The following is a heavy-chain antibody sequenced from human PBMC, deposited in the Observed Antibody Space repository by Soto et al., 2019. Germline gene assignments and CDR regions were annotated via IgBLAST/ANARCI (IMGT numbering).Heavy chain of an antibody. D-gene: IGHD3-10*01. CDR1: GFTFSSYA. CDR2: ISGSSGST. CDR3: ANTPRITIIRGLITLPFDY. Sequence: EVQLLESGGGLVQPGGSLRLSCAASGFTFSSYAMSWVRQAPGKGLEWVSAISGSSGSTYYADSVKGRFTISRDNSKNTLYLQMNSLRAEDTAVYYCANTPRITIIRGLITLPFDYWGQGPLVTVSS. J-gene: IGHJ4*02. V-gene: IGHV3-23*01.